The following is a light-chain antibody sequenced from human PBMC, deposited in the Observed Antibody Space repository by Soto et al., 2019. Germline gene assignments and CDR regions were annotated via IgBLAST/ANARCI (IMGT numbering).Light chain of an antibody. V-gene: IGKV3-11*01. Sequence: EIVLTQSPATLSLSPGERATLSCRASQSVSSYLAWYRQKPGQAPRLLIYDASNRAPGIPARFSGSGSGTDFTLTISSLEPEDFAVYYCQQRSNWPRTFGQGTKLEIK. CDR1: QSVSSY. CDR2: DAS. CDR3: QQRSNWPRT. J-gene: IGKJ2*01.